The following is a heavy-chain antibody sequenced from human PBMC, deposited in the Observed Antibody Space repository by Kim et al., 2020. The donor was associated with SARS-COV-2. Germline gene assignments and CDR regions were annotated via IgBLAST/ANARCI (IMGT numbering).Heavy chain of an antibody. V-gene: IGHV3-21*01. CDR3: ARVLYSWQQLVYPPWVGFVWDV. CDR2: ISSSSSYI. D-gene: IGHD6-13*01. Sequence: GGSLRLSCAASGFTFSSYSMNWVSQAPGKGLEWVSSISSSSSYIDYADSVKGRFTISRDNAKNSLYLQMNSLRAEDTAVYYCARVLYSWQQLVYPPWVGFVWDVWGQGTTVTVS. J-gene: IGHJ6*01. CDR1: GFTFSSYS.